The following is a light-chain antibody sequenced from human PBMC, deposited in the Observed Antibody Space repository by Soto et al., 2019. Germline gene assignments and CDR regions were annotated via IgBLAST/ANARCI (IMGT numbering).Light chain of an antibody. CDR3: CSFEGTNTF. J-gene: IGLJ2*01. Sequence: QSALTQPASVSGSPGQSITISCTGNSSDVGSYNLVSWYQQHPGKAPKLIIYDDNKRPSGVSNLFSGSKSGNKASLTISGLQAEDEDDYYCCSFEGTNTFFGGGTKVTLL. V-gene: IGLV2-23*02. CDR2: DDN. CDR1: SSDVGSYNL.